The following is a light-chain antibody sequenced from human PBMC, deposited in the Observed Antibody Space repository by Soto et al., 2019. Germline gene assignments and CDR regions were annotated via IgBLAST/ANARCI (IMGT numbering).Light chain of an antibody. CDR2: GAS. Sequence: EIVFTQSPSTLSLSPGERATLSCRASQSVSSSYLAWYQQKPGQAPRLLIYGASSRATGIPDRFSGSGSGTDFTLTISRLEPEDFAVYYCQQYGSSPRIPFGQGTRLEIK. CDR1: QSVSSSY. J-gene: IGKJ5*01. CDR3: QQYGSSPRIP. V-gene: IGKV3-20*01.